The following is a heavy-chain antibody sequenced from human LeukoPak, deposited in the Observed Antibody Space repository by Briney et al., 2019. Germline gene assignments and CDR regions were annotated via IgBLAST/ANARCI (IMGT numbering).Heavy chain of an antibody. D-gene: IGHD4-17*01. CDR3: ARGSGYGDYIP. Sequence: ASVKVSCKASGGTFSSYAISWVRQAPGQGLEWMGRIIPILGIANYAQKFQGRVTITADKSTSTAYMELSSLRSEDTAVYYCARGSGYGDYIPWGQGTLVTVSS. J-gene: IGHJ5*02. CDR2: IIPILGIA. CDR1: GGTFSSYA. V-gene: IGHV1-69*04.